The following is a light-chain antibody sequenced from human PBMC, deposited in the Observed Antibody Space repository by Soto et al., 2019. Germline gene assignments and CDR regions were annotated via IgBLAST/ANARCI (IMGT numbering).Light chain of an antibody. V-gene: IGKV1-39*01. CDR1: QSISAY. J-gene: IGKJ3*01. CDR3: QESYSTPSVT. Sequence: DIPMTQSPSSMSASVGDRVTITCRASQSISAYLNWYQQKPGKAPKLLIYAASSLQSGVPSRFSGSGSGTDFTLTISSLQPEDFANYYCQESYSTPSVTFGPGTKVDIK. CDR2: AAS.